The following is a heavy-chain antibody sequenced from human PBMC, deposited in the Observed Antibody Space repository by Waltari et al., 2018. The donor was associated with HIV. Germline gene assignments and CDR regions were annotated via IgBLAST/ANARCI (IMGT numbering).Heavy chain of an antibody. D-gene: IGHD3-10*01. Sequence: QVQLQQWGAGLLKPSETLSRTCAVYGGSFRDYSWGWIRQPPGKGLEWIGEINHSGSTNYNPSLNSRVTISVDTSKNQFSLKLSSVTAADTAVYYCARGGNYYRSGSYYKLDYWGQGTLVTVSS. CDR3: ARGGNYYRSGSYYKLDY. CDR1: GGSFRDYS. CDR2: INHSGST. V-gene: IGHV4-34*01. J-gene: IGHJ4*02.